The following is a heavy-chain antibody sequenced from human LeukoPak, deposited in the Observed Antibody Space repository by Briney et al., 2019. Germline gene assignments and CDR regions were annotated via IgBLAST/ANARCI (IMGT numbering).Heavy chain of an antibody. J-gene: IGHJ4*02. CDR1: GGSFSGYY. Sequence: SETLSLTCAVYGGSFSGYYWSWIRQPPGKGLECIGEINHSGSPNYNPSLKSRVTISVDTSKNQFSLKLSSVTAADTAVYYCARGGDSSSWYLYYFDYWGQGTLVTVSS. D-gene: IGHD6-13*01. CDR3: ARGGDSSSWYLYYFDY. V-gene: IGHV4-34*01. CDR2: INHSGSP.